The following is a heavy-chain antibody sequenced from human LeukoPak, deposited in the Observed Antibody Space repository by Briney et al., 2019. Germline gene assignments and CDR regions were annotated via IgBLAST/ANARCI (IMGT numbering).Heavy chain of an antibody. CDR1: GFSFSDAW. V-gene: IGHV3-21*01. Sequence: GGSLRLSCATSGFSFSDAWMNWVRQAPGKGLEWVSSISSSSSYIYYADSVKDRFTISRDNAKNSLYLQVNSLRAEDTAVYYCARDGRFLEWLFPWGQGTLVTVSS. CDR3: ARDGRFLEWLFP. D-gene: IGHD3-3*01. CDR2: ISSSSSYI. J-gene: IGHJ4*02.